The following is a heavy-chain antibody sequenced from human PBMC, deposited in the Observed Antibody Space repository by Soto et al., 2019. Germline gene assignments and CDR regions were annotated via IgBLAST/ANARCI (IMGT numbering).Heavy chain of an antibody. CDR1: GFTFSSYG. Sequence: QVQLVESGGGVVQPGRSLRLSCAASGFTFSSYGMHWVRQAPGKGLEWVAVISYDGSNKYYADSVKGRFTISRDNSKNTLYLQMNSLRAEDTAVYYCARRGWGAFDIWGQGTMVTVSS. V-gene: IGHV3-30*03. J-gene: IGHJ3*02. CDR2: ISYDGSNK. CDR3: ARRGWGAFDI. D-gene: IGHD3-16*01.